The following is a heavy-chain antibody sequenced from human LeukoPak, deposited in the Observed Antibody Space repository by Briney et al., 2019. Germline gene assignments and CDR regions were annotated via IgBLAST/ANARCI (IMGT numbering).Heavy chain of an antibody. V-gene: IGHV4-59*01. J-gene: IGHJ4*02. D-gene: IGHD3-3*01. CDR1: GGSIGSYY. CDR3: ARGIDDFWSGYSYFDY. CDR2: IYYSGST. Sequence: SETLSLTCTVSGGSIGSYYWSWIRQPPGKGLEWIGYIYYSGSTNYNPSLKSRVTISVDTSKNQFSLKLSSVTAADTAVYYCARGIDDFWSGYSYFDYWGQGTLVTVSS.